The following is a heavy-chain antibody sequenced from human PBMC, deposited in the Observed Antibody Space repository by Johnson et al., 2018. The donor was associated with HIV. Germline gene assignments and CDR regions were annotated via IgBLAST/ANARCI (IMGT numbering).Heavy chain of an antibody. CDR2: IRYDGSNK. V-gene: IGHV3-30*02. J-gene: IGHJ3*02. D-gene: IGHD5-12*01. CDR3: AKDRIRSGYGPGACDI. Sequence: QVQLVESGGGVVQPGRSLRLSCAASGFTFNTYGMDWVRQAPGKGLEWVAFIRYDGSNKYYADSVKGRFTISRDNSKNTLYLQMNSLRAEDTAVYYCAKDRIRSGYGPGACDIGGQGTMVTVSS. CDR1: GFTFNTYG.